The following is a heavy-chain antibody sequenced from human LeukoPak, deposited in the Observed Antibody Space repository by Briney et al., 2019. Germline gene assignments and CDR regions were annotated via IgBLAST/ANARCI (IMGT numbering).Heavy chain of an antibody. D-gene: IGHD2/OR15-2a*01. Sequence: GGSLRLSCVASGFTFSNYGMHWFRQVPGKGLGWVAFIRTDGTDERYADSVKGRFTISRDNSKNTLYLQMNTLTPEDTALYHCARCNTADVPSGNWGQGTLVTVSS. CDR2: IRTDGTDE. J-gene: IGHJ4*02. CDR3: ARCNTADVPSGN. CDR1: GFTFSNYG. V-gene: IGHV3-30*02.